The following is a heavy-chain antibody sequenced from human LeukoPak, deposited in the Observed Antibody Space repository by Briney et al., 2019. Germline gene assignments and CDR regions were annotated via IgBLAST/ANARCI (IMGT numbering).Heavy chain of an antibody. Sequence: HPGGSLRLSCAASGFTFSSYAMSWVRQAPGKGLVWVSRINSDGSSTSYADSVKGRFTISRDNAKNTLYLQMNSLRAEDTAVYYCARGAHIVATIYYFDYWGQGTLVTVSS. D-gene: IGHD5-12*01. CDR2: INSDGSST. J-gene: IGHJ4*02. V-gene: IGHV3-74*01. CDR1: GFTFSSYA. CDR3: ARGAHIVATIYYFDY.